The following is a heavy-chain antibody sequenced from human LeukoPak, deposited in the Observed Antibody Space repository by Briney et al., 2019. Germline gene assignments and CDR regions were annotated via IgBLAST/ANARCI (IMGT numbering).Heavy chain of an antibody. CDR2: TYYRSKWYN. Sequence: SQTLSLTCAISGDSVSSNSVAWNWIRQSPSRGLEWLGRTYYRSKWYNDYAVSVKSRIIINPDTSKNQFSLQLNSVTPEDTAMYYCARWQQWLAMEVWGQGTLVTVSS. CDR3: ARWQQWLAMEV. V-gene: IGHV6-1*01. J-gene: IGHJ4*02. CDR1: GDSVSSNSVA. D-gene: IGHD6-19*01.